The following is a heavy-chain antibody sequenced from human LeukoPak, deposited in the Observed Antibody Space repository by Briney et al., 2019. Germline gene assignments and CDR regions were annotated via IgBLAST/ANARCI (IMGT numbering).Heavy chain of an antibody. V-gene: IGHV3-48*03. D-gene: IGHD5-18*01. Sequence: GGSLRLSCAASGFTFSSYEMNWVRQAPGKGLEWVSYISSSGSTIYYADSVKGPFTISRDNAKNSLYLQMNSLRAEDTAVYYCARTGGYSQLFDPWGQGTLVTVSS. J-gene: IGHJ5*02. CDR1: GFTFSSYE. CDR3: ARTGGYSQLFDP. CDR2: ISSSGSTI.